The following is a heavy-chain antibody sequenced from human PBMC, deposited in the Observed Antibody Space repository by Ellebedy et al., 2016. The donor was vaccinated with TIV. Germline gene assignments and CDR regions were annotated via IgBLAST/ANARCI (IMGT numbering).Heavy chain of an antibody. CDR1: GFTFSGFG. CDR2: ISTYNGDT. CDR3: VHTGDRGI. D-gene: IGHD7-27*01. Sequence: GESLKISCAASGFTFSGFGIHWVRQAPGQGLEWMGWISTYNGDTKYAQTLQGRVAMTTDTSTNTAYMELRSLRSDDTAVYYCVHTGDRGIWGQGTMVTVSS. J-gene: IGHJ3*02. V-gene: IGHV1-18*01.